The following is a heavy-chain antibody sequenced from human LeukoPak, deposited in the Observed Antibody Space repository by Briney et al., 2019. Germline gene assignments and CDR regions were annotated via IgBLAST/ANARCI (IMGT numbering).Heavy chain of an antibody. CDR3: ARGVATNRYYFDY. J-gene: IGHJ4*02. CDR2: IIPIFGTA. CDR1: GGTFSSYA. D-gene: IGHD2-15*01. V-gene: IGHV1-69*01. Sequence: ASVNVSCKASGGTFSSYAISWVRQAPGQGLEWMGGIIPIFGTANYAQKFQGRVTITADESTSTAYMELSSLRSEDTAVYSCARGVATNRYYFDYWGQGTLVTVPS.